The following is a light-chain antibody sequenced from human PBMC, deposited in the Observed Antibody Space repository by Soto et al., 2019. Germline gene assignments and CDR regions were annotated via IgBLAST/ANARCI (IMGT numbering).Light chain of an antibody. CDR3: QQYNNWPKT. V-gene: IGKV3-15*01. CDR2: GAS. J-gene: IGKJ1*01. Sequence: EIVMTQSPATLSVSPGERAALSCWASQSVSSNLAWYQQKPGQPPRLLIYGASTRATGIPARFSGGGSGTEFTLTISSLQSEDFAVYYCQQYNNWPKTFGQGTKVEIK. CDR1: QSVSSN.